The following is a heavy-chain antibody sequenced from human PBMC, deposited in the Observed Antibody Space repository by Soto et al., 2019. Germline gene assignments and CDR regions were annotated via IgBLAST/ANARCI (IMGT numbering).Heavy chain of an antibody. CDR1: GFTFSSYG. V-gene: IGHV3-30*18. CDR2: ISYDGSNK. D-gene: IGHD1-26*01. J-gene: IGHJ4*02. Sequence: ESVGGVVQPGRSLRLSCAASGFTFSSYGMHWVRQAPGKGLEWVAVISYDGSNKYYADSVKGRFTISRDNSKNTLYLQMNSLRAEDTAVYYCAKGTWELPDYWGQGTLVTVSS. CDR3: AKGTWELPDY.